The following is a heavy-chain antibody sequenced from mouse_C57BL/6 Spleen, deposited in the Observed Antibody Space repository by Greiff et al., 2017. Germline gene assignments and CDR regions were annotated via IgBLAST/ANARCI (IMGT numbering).Heavy chain of an antibody. V-gene: IGHV1-64*01. CDR1: GYTFTSYW. CDR2: IHTKGGRT. CDR3: ARSTTVVATDAMDY. D-gene: IGHD1-1*01. Sequence: QVQLQQPGAELVKPGASVKLSCKASGYTFTSYWMHWVKPRPGKGLEWIGMIHTKGGRTNYNAKFKSRATLTVDKSSRTAYMQLIRLTSEDSAVYYCARSTTVVATDAMDYWGQGTSVTVSS. J-gene: IGHJ4*01.